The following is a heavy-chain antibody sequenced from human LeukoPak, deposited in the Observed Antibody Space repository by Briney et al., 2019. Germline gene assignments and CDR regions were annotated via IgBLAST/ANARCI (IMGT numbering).Heavy chain of an antibody. CDR1: GASFSGYY. CDR3: ARGGYSYGNGSFDY. CDR2: TNHSGST. Sequence: SETLSLTCAVYGASFSGYYWSWIRQPLGKGLEWIGETNHSGSTNYNPSLKSRVTISVDTSKNQFSLNLSSVTAADTAVYYCARGGYSYGNGSFDYWGQGTLVTVSS. V-gene: IGHV4-34*01. D-gene: IGHD5-18*01. J-gene: IGHJ4*02.